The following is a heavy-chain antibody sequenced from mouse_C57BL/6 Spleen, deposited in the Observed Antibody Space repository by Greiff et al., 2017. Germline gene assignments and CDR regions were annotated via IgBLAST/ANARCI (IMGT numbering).Heavy chain of an antibody. Sequence: QVQLQQPGAELVRPGTSVKLSCKASGYTFTSYWVHWVKQWPGQGLEWIGVIDPSDSYTNYNQMFKGKATLTVDTSSRTAYMQLSSLTSEDSAVYYCAGGQEARAGFAYWGQGTLVTVSA. CDR1: GYTFTSYW. V-gene: IGHV1-59*01. D-gene: IGHD3-1*01. CDR3: AGGQEARAGFAY. J-gene: IGHJ3*01. CDR2: IDPSDSYT.